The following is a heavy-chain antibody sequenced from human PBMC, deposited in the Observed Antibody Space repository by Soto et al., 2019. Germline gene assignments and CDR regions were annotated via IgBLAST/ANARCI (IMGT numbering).Heavy chain of an antibody. J-gene: IGHJ6*03. CDR2: ISSNGGST. D-gene: IGHD3-9*01. CDR1: GFTFSSYA. V-gene: IGHV3-64*01. Sequence: GGSLRLSCAASGFTFSSYAMHWVRQAPGKGLEYVSAISSNGGSTYYANSVKGRFTISRDNSKNTLYLQMGSLRAEDIAVYYCARVYKTYYDILTGPQDFDYYYYMDVWGKGTTVTVSS. CDR3: ARVYKTYYDILTGPQDFDYYYYMDV.